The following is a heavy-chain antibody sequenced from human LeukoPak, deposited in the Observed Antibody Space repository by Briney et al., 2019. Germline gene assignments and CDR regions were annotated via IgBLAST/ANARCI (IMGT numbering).Heavy chain of an antibody. CDR2: IWYDGSNK. D-gene: IGHD5-18*01. Sequence: GRSLRLSCAASGFTFSSYGMHWVRQAPGKGLEWVAVIWYDGSNKYYADSVKGRFTISRDNSKNTLYLQMNSLRAEDTAVYYCARGLRGYSYGPRPYYGMDVWGQGTTVTVSS. J-gene: IGHJ6*02. V-gene: IGHV3-33*01. CDR3: ARGLRGYSYGPRPYYGMDV. CDR1: GFTFSSYG.